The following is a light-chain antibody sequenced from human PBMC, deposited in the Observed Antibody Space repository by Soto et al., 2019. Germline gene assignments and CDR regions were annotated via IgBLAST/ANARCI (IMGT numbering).Light chain of an antibody. Sequence: QSALTQPPSASGSPGQSVTISCTGTSSDVGGYNYVSWYQHHPGKAPKLMIYEVSQRPSGVPDRFSGSKSGNTASLTVSGLQAEDEADYYCSSYAGSNNFVVFGGGTKVTVL. V-gene: IGLV2-8*01. CDR2: EVS. CDR1: SSDVGGYNY. J-gene: IGLJ2*01. CDR3: SSYAGSNNFVV.